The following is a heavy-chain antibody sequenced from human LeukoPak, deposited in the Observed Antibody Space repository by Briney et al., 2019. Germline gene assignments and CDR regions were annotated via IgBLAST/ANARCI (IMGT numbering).Heavy chain of an antibody. CDR2: IWYDGSNK. CDR1: GFTFSSYG. CDR3: ARDQGLRQGGYYFDY. Sequence: GGSLRLSCAASGFTFSSYGMHWVRQAPGKGLEWVAVIWYDGSNKYYADSVKGRFTISRDNSKNTLYLQMNSLRAEDTAVYYCARDQGLRQGGYYFDYWGQGTLVTVSS. J-gene: IGHJ4*02. V-gene: IGHV3-33*01. D-gene: IGHD4-17*01.